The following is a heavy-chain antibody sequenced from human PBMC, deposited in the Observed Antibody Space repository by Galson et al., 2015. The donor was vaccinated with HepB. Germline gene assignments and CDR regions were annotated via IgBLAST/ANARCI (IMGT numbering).Heavy chain of an antibody. D-gene: IGHD1-26*01. J-gene: IGHJ5*02. CDR1: GYTFTDYY. V-gene: IGHV1-2*02. CDR3: ARFLIVGANQHFDP. CDR2: INPNSGGT. Sequence: SVKVSCKASGYTFTDYYIHWVRQAPGQGLEWMGWINPNSGGTNYAQKFQGRVTVTRDTSISTAYMELSRLKSDDTAVYFCARFLIVGANQHFDPWGQGTLVTVSS.